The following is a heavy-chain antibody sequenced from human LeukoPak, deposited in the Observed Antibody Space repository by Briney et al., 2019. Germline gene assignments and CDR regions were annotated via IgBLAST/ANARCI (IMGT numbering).Heavy chain of an antibody. CDR2: ISAYNGNT. V-gene: IGHV1-18*01. Sequence: ASVKVSCKASGYTFTSYGISWVRQAPGQGLEWMGWISAYNGNTNYAQKLQGRVTMTTDTSTSTAYMELRSLRSDDTAVYYCAREDRIAVAGTLVDYWGQGTLVTVSS. D-gene: IGHD6-19*01. J-gene: IGHJ4*02. CDR1: GYTFTSYG. CDR3: AREDRIAVAGTLVDY.